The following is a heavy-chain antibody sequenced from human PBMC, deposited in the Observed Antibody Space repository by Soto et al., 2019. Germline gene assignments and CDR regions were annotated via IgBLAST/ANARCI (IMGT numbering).Heavy chain of an antibody. CDR1: GGSISSSNW. Sequence: SETLSLTCAVSGGSISSSNWWSWVRQPPGKGLEWIGEIYHSGSTNYNPSLKSRVTISVDKSKKQFSLKLSSVTAADTAVYYCAKSATVPAAIAYWGQGTLVTVSS. J-gene: IGHJ4*02. CDR3: AKSATVPAAIAY. D-gene: IGHD2-2*02. CDR2: IYHSGST. V-gene: IGHV4-4*02.